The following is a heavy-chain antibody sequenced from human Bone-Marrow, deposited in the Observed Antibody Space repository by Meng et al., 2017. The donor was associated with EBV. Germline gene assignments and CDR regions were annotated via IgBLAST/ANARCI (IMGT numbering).Heavy chain of an antibody. J-gene: IGHJ4*02. CDR3: ARAEGIVGATHYFDY. Sequence: GPAQVKPSAPLTLPCTVPGGSISSSSYYWGWIRQPPGKGLEWIGSIYYSGSTYYNPSLKSRVTISVDTSKNQFSLKLSSVTAADTAVYYCARAEGIVGATHYFDYWGQGTLVTVSS. V-gene: IGHV4-39*07. CDR1: GGSISSSSYY. CDR2: IYYSGST. D-gene: IGHD1-26*01.